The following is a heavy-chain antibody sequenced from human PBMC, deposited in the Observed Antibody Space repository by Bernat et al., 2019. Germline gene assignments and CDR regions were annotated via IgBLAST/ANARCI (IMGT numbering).Heavy chain of an antibody. CDR3: ARGLTKNPGRYYYGSGSPNWFDP. J-gene: IGHJ5*02. CDR2: INHSGST. D-gene: IGHD3-10*01. V-gene: IGHV4-34*01. Sequence: QVQLQQWGAGLLKPSETLSLTCAVYGGSFSGYYWSWIRQPPGKGLEWIGEINHSGSTNYNPSLKSRVTISVDTSKNQFSLKLSSVTAADTAVYYCARGLTKNPGRYYYGSGSPNWFDPWGQGTLVTVSS. CDR1: GGSFSGYY.